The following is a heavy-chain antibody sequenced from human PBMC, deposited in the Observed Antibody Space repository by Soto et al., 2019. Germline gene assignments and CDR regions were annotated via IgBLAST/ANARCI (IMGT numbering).Heavy chain of an antibody. CDR1: GFTFSSYA. CDR3: ARGWRYDFWSGYFEF. D-gene: IGHD3-3*01. Sequence: GGSLRLSCAASGFTFSSYAMSWVRQAPGKGLEWVSAISGSGGSTYYADSVKGRFTISRDNSKKSLYLQMDSLRAEDTAVYFCARGWRYDFWSGYFEFWGQGALVTVSS. J-gene: IGHJ4*02. V-gene: IGHV3-23*01. CDR2: ISGSGGST.